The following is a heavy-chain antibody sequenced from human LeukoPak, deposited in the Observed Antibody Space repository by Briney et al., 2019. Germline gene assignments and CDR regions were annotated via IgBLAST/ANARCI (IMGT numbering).Heavy chain of an antibody. J-gene: IGHJ4*02. D-gene: IGHD3-10*01. Sequence: TGGSLRLSCAASGFTVSSNYMSWVRQAPGKGLEWVAVISYDGSNKYFADSVKGRFTISRDNSKNMLYLQMNSLRAEDTAVYYCAKEPNYYGSGSLDYWGQGTLVTVSS. CDR2: ISYDGSNK. V-gene: IGHV3-30*18. CDR3: AKEPNYYGSGSLDY. CDR1: GFTVSSNY.